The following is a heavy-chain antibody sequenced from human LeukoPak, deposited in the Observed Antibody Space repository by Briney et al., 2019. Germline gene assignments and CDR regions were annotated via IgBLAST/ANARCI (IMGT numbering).Heavy chain of an antibody. CDR3: AKDFSFCSSASCPNPGGYYYYYGMDV. CDR2: ISYDGSNK. D-gene: IGHD2-2*01. J-gene: IGHJ6*02. V-gene: IGHV3-30*18. Sequence: GSLRLSCAASGFTFTSYGMHWVRQALGKGLESVAVISYDGSNKYYADTVKGRFTISRDNSKNTLFLQMNSLRAEDTAVYYCAKDFSFCSSASCPNPGGYYYYYGMDVWGQGTTVTVSS. CDR1: GFTFTSYG.